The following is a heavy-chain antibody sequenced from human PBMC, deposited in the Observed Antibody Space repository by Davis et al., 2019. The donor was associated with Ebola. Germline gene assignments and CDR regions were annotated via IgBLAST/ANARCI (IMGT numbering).Heavy chain of an antibody. D-gene: IGHD6-19*01. CDR2: IFSNDEK. CDR3: ARMVRAVAGNRWFDP. J-gene: IGHJ5*02. V-gene: IGHV2-26*01. Sequence: WIRQPPGKALEWLAHIFSNDEKSYSTSLKSRLTISKDTSKSQVVLTMTNMDPVDTATYYCARMVRAVAGNRWFDPWGQGTLVTVSS.